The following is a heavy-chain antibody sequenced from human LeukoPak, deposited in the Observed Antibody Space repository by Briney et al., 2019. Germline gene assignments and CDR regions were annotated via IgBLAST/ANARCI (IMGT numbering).Heavy chain of an antibody. CDR3: ARANDIVVVPAALDY. D-gene: IGHD2-2*01. J-gene: IGHJ4*02. V-gene: IGHV1-3*01. CDR2: INAGNGNT. CDR1: GYTFAIYA. Sequence: ASVKVSFKTSGYTFAIYAMHWVRQAPGQRLEGMGWINAGNGNTKYSQKFQGRVTITRDTSASTAYMELSSLRSEDTAVYYCARANDIVVVPAALDYWGQGTLVTVSS.